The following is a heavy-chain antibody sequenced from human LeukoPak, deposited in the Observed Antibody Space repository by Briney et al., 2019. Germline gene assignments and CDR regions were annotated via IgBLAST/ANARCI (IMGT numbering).Heavy chain of an antibody. Sequence: SETLSLTCTVSGGSISSYYWSWIRQPAGKGLEWIGRIYTSGSTNYNPSLKSRVTMSETSKNQFSLKLSSVTAADTAMYYCVKSGGYGLIDYWGQGTLVTVSS. CDR3: VKSGGYGLIDY. CDR2: IYTSGST. CDR1: GGSISSYY. J-gene: IGHJ4*02. V-gene: IGHV4-4*07. D-gene: IGHD6-19*01.